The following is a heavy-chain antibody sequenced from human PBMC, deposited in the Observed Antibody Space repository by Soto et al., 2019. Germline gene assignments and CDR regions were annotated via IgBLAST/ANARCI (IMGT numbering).Heavy chain of an antibody. J-gene: IGHJ2*01. CDR2: IYYSGST. CDR1: GGSISSYY. V-gene: IGHV4-59*08. CDR3: ARLLKGRLGHFDL. D-gene: IGHD6-19*01. Sequence: QVQLQESGPGLVKPSETLSLTCTVSGGSISSYYWSWIRQPPGKGLEWIGYIYYSGSTNYNPSLKSRVTISVDTSKNQFSLKLSSVTAADTAVYYCARLLKGRLGHFDLWGRGTLVTVSS.